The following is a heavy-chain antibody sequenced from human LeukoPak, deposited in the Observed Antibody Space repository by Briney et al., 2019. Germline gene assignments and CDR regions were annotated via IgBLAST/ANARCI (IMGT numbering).Heavy chain of an antibody. CDR3: GRLNTDWGFLFDS. V-gene: IGHV4-39*01. J-gene: IGHJ4*02. CDR2: IYYSGSI. CDR1: GDSITRNTYH. D-gene: IGHD3-16*01. Sequence: KSSETLSLTCIVSGDSITRNTYHWGWVRQPPGKGLEWIGTIYYSGSIYYNQSLRGRVALSVDTSKNQFSLKLTSVTAADTAVYYCGRLNTDWGFLFDSWGQGTLVTV.